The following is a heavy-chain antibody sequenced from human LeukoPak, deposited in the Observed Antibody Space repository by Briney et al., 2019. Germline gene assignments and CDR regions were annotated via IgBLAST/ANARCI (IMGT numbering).Heavy chain of an antibody. V-gene: IGHV3-23*01. D-gene: IGHD2-15*01. Sequence: GGSLRLSCAASGFTITNYAMSWVRQAPGKGLEWVSGISGRGDSTYYGDSVRGRFIISRDISKNTLYLQMNSLRVEDTAVYYCARDASFEYCSGGSCYQHFDYWGQGTLVTVSS. CDR2: ISGRGDST. CDR3: ARDASFEYCSGGSCYQHFDY. CDR1: GFTITNYA. J-gene: IGHJ4*02.